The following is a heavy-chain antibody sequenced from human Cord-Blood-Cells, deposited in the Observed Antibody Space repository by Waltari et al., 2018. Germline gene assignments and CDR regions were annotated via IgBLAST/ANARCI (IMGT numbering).Heavy chain of an antibody. CDR3: ARELAAAGFDY. Sequence: QVQLQESGPGLVKPSETLSLTCTVSGGSISSYYWSWIRQPPGKGLEWIGYIYYSGSTNYNPSLKSGVTISVDTSKTQFSLKLSSVTAADTAVYYCARELAAAGFDYWGQGTLVTVSS. V-gene: IGHV4-59*01. CDR1: GGSISSYY. D-gene: IGHD6-13*01. J-gene: IGHJ4*02. CDR2: IYYSGST.